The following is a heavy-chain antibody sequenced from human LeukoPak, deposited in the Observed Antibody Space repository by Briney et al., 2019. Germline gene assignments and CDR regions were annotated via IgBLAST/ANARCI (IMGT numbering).Heavy chain of an antibody. J-gene: IGHJ6*04. V-gene: IGHV1-2*02. CDR1: GYAFTGYY. Sequence: ASVKVSCKASGYAFTGYYMHWVRQAPGQGLEWMGWINPNSGGTNYAQKFQGRVTMTRDTSISTAYMELSRLRSDDTAVYYCASAPLRCSAGSCYETDVWGKGTTVTVSS. D-gene: IGHD2-15*01. CDR2: INPNSGGT. CDR3: ASAPLRCSAGSCYETDV.